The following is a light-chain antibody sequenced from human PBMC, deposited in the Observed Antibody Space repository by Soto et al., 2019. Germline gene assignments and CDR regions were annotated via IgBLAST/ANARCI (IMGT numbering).Light chain of an antibody. Sequence: QSALTQPASVSGSPGQSITISCTGTSSDVGGFNYVSWYQQHPGKAPKLMIYDVNNRPSGVSYRFSGSKSGNTASLTISGLQAEDEADYYCSSYTSASNLCVFGTGTKVTVL. CDR1: SSDVGGFNY. CDR2: DVN. V-gene: IGLV2-14*01. CDR3: SSYTSASNLCV. J-gene: IGLJ1*01.